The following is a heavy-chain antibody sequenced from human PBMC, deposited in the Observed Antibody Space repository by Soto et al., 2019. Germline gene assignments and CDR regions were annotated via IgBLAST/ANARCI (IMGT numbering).Heavy chain of an antibody. J-gene: IGHJ6*02. CDR1: GYTFNDYG. CDR3: ARDRGITNFHYYCDAMDV. V-gene: IGHV1-18*01. Sequence: HLVQSEAEVKKPGASVKVSCKASGYTFNDYGVSWVRQAPGQRLEWIGWINTRNQSTEMLQTFKDRVIITTDSSATTALRGLRSLRSADTAIYYCARDRGITNFHYYCDAMDVWGQGTTVTVSS. D-gene: IGHD3-3*01. CDR2: INTRNQST.